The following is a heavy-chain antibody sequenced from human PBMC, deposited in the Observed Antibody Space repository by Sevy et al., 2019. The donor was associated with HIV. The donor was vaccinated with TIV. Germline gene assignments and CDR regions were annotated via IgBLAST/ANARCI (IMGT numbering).Heavy chain of an antibody. CDR3: ARVKAAAGSVRGYCVDY. J-gene: IGHJ4*02. D-gene: IGHD6-13*01. V-gene: IGHV4-59*01. Sequence: SETLSLTCTVSGGSISSYYWSWIRQPPGKGLEWIGYIYYSGSTNYNPSLKSRVTISVDTSKNQFSLKLSSVTAADTAVCYWARVKAAAGSVRGYCVDYWGQGTLVTVSS. CDR2: IYYSGST. CDR1: GGSISSYY.